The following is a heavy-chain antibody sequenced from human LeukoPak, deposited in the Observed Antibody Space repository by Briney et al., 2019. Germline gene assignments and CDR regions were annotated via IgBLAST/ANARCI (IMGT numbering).Heavy chain of an antibody. Sequence: SETLSLTCTVSGGSISSYYWSWIRQPPGKGLEWIGYIYYSGSTNYNPSLKSRVTISVDTSKNRFSLKLSSVTAADTAVYYCARHGYGGFDYWGQGTLVTVSS. CDR3: ARHGYGGFDY. J-gene: IGHJ4*02. V-gene: IGHV4-59*08. D-gene: IGHD5-12*01. CDR1: GGSISSYY. CDR2: IYYSGST.